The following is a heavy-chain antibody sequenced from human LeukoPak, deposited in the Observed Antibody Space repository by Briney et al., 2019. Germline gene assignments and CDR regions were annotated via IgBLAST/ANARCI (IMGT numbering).Heavy chain of an antibody. V-gene: IGHV1-18*01. CDR3: ARDYCDSSGYAEYFQH. J-gene: IGHJ1*01. D-gene: IGHD3-22*01. CDR2: ISAYNGNT. Sequence: GASVKVSCKASGYTFTNYGISWVRQAPGQGLEWMGWISAYNGNTNYAQKLQGRVTMTTDTSTSTAYMELRSLRSDDTAVYYCARDYCDSSGYAEYFQHWGQGTLVTVSS. CDR1: GYTFTNYG.